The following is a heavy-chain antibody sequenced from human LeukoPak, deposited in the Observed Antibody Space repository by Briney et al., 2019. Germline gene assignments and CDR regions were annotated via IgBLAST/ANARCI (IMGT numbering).Heavy chain of an antibody. Sequence: GGSLRLSCTASGFTFSSYSMNGVRQAPGKGLEWVSSISSSSSYIYYADSVKGRFTISRDNAKNSLYLQMNSLRAEDTAVYYCARVNGGYQLLSYYYYGMDVWGKGTTVTVSS. CDR2: ISSSSSYI. CDR1: GFTFSSYS. CDR3: ARVNGGYQLLSYYYYGMDV. D-gene: IGHD2-2*01. V-gene: IGHV3-21*01. J-gene: IGHJ6*04.